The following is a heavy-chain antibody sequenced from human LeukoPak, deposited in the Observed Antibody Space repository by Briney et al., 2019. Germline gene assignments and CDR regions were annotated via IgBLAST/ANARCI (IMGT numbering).Heavy chain of an antibody. D-gene: IGHD3-3*01. CDR1: GGSINSGDYY. J-gene: IGHJ6*03. CDR3: ARRTSGSYYYYYYYMDV. CDR2: IYYSGST. Sequence: PSETLSLTCTASGGSINSGDYYWVWIRQPPGKGLEWIGSIYYSGSTSYNPSLRSRVTISVDKSKNQFSLKLSSVTAADTAVYYCARRTSGSYYYYYYYMDVWGKGTTVTVSS. V-gene: IGHV4-39*07.